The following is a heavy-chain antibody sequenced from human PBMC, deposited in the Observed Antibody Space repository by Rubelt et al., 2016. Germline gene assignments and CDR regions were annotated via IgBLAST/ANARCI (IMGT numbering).Heavy chain of an antibody. Sequence: QVQLQQWGAGLLKPSETLSLTCAVYGGSFSGYYWSWIRQPPGKGLEWIGEINHSGSTNYNPSLKSRVTRSVEAAKNQFTLRLSFVTAAETAVYYCARGKEGLGVTMMDYWGQGTLVTVSS. V-gene: IGHV4-34*01. D-gene: IGHD3-22*01. CDR3: ARGKEGLGVTMMDY. CDR2: INHSGST. J-gene: IGHJ4*02. CDR1: GGSFSGYY.